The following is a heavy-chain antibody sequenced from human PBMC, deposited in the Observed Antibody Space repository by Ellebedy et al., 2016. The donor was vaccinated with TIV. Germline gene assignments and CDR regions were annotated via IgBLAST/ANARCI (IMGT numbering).Heavy chain of an antibody. J-gene: IGHJ3*02. D-gene: IGHD1-26*01. CDR2: INPDSGGT. CDR1: GYTFTSYD. V-gene: IGHV1-2*05. Sequence: ASVKVSCKASGYTFTSYDINWVRQATGQGLEWMGRINPDSGGTLYARNFQGRVTMTRDTSISTAYMELTRLTSDDTVVYYCARGISGTWGAFDIWGQGTMVTVSS. CDR3: ARGISGTWGAFDI.